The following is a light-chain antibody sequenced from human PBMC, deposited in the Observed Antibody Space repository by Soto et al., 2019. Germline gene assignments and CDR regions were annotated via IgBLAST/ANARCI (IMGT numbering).Light chain of an antibody. J-gene: IGKJ1*01. CDR3: QQYGSSGT. V-gene: IGKV3-20*01. CDR1: QSVNNN. CDR2: GAS. Sequence: EIVLTQSPATLSLSPGDRATLSCRASQSVNNNVAWYQQKPGQAPRLLIYGASSRATGIPDRFSGSGSGTDFTLTISRLEPEDFAVYYCQQYGSSGTFGQGNKVDIK.